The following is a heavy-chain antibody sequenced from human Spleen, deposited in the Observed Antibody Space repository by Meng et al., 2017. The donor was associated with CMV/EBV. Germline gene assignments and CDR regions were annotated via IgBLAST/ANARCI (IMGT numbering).Heavy chain of an antibody. Sequence: ASVKVSCKASGYSFTDYYMHWVRQAPGQGLEWMGWISPKTGATAYAQRFQGRVTLTRETSINTAYLDLYRLRSDDTAVYYCVRQGDILIDWGNWFNPWGQGTLVTVSS. CDR1: GYSFTDYY. CDR3: VRQGDILIDWGNWFNP. D-gene: IGHD3-16*01. CDR2: ISPKTGAT. V-gene: IGHV1-2*02. J-gene: IGHJ5*02.